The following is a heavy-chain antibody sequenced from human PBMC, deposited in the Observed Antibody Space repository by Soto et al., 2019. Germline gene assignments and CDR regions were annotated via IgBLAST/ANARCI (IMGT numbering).Heavy chain of an antibody. J-gene: IGHJ4*02. CDR1: GGSISSGGYY. Sequence: SETLSLTCTVSGGSISSGGYYWSWIRQHPRKGLEWIGYIYYSGSTYYNPSLKSRVTISVDTSKNQFSLKLSSVTAADTAVYYCAATYYYDSSGYYPLDYWGQGTLVTVS. V-gene: IGHV4-31*03. CDR3: AATYYYDSSGYYPLDY. D-gene: IGHD3-22*01. CDR2: IYYSGST.